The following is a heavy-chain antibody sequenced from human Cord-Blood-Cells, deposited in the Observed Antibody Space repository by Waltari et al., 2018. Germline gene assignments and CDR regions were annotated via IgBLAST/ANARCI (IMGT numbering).Heavy chain of an antibody. CDR2: IYHSGST. V-gene: IGHV4-38-2*02. D-gene: IGHD3-3*01. CDR1: GYSISSGYS. Sequence: QVQLQESGPGLVKPSETLSLTCTVSGYSISSGYSWGWIRQPPGKGLEWIGSIYHSGSTYYNPSLKSRVTISVDTSKNQFSLKLSSVTAADTAVYYCARSPTYDFWSGYQPNHNWFDPWGQGTLVIVSS. J-gene: IGHJ5*02. CDR3: ARSPTYDFWSGYQPNHNWFDP.